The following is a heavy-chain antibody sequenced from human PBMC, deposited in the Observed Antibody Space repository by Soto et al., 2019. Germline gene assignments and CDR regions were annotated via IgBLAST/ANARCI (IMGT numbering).Heavy chain of an antibody. V-gene: IGHV3-30*18. J-gene: IGHJ4*02. CDR3: AKSYYYDSSGFGY. CDR2: ISYDGSNK. CDR1: GFTFSSYG. Sequence: SLRLSCAASGFTFSSYGMHWVRQAPGKGLEWVAVISYDGSNKYYADSVKGRFTISRDNSKNTLYLQMNSLRAEDTAVYYCAKSYYYDSSGFGYWGQGTLVTVSS. D-gene: IGHD3-22*01.